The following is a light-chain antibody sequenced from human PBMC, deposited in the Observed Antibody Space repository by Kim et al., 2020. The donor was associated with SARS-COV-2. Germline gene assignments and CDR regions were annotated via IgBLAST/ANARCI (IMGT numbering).Light chain of an antibody. CDR3: QQYYSTPFT. V-gene: IGKV1-NL1*01. CDR1: QGMSNS. Sequence: DIQMTQSPSSLSASVGDRVTITCRASQGMSNSLAWYQQKPGKAPKLLLYGTSRLETGVPSRFSGSGSGTDYTLTISSLQPEDFATYYCQQYYSTPFTFGQGTKLEI. J-gene: IGKJ2*01. CDR2: GTS.